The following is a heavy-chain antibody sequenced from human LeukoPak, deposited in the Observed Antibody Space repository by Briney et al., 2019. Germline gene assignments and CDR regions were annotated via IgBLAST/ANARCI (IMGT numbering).Heavy chain of an antibody. V-gene: IGHV4-59*01. CDR1: GDSISNYY. J-gene: IGHJ6*03. D-gene: IGHD2-15*01. Sequence: SETLSLTCAVSGDSISNYYWSWIRQPPGKGLEWIGYIYYSGSTNYNPSLKSRVTISVDTSKNQFSLKLSSVTAADTAVYYCAKARVVAATRGYYYYMDVWGKGTTVTVSS. CDR3: AKARVVAATRGYYYYMDV. CDR2: IYYSGST.